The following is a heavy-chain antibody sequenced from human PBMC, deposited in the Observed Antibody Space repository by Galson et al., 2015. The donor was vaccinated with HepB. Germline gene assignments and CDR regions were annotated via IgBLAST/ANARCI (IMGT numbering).Heavy chain of an antibody. CDR3: AKDMVPGWELRHAFDI. CDR2: ISWNSGSI. D-gene: IGHD1-26*01. J-gene: IGHJ3*02. Sequence: SLRLSCAASGFTFDDYAMHWVRQAPGKGLEWVSGISWNSGSIGYADSVKGRFTISRDNAKNSLYLQMNSLRAEDTALYYCAKDMVPGWELRHAFDIWGQGTMVTVSS. CDR1: GFTFDDYA. V-gene: IGHV3-9*01.